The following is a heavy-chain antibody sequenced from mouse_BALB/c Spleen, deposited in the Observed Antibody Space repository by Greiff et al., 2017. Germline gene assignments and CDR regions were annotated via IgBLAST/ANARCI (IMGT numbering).Heavy chain of an antibody. D-gene: IGHD1-1*01. Sequence: VQLMESGPGLVKPSQSLSLTCSVTGYSITSGYYWNWIRQFPGNKLEWMGYISYDGSNNYNPSLKNRISITRDTSKNQFFLKLNSVTTEDTATYYCARDLSTTWGQGTTLTVSS. J-gene: IGHJ2*01. V-gene: IGHV3-6*02. CDR3: ARDLSTT. CDR2: ISYDGSN. CDR1: GYSITSGYY.